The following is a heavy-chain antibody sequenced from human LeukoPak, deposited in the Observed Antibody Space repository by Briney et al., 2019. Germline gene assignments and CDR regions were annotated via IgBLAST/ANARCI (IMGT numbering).Heavy chain of an antibody. D-gene: IGHD1-26*01. CDR3: ARELFATRAFDY. V-gene: IGHV3-21*01. CDR2: ITTNSNYI. CDR1: GFTFSSYS. J-gene: IGHJ4*02. Sequence: GGSLRLSCAASGFTFSSYSMNWVRQAPGKGLEWVSSITTNSNYIYYADSLKGRFTISRDNPRNSLYLQMNSLRAEDTAVYYCARELFATRAFDYWGLGTLVTVSS.